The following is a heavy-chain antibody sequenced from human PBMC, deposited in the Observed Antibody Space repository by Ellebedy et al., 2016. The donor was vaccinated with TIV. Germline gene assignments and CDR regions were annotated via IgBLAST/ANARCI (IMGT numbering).Heavy chain of an antibody. CDR3: AKAVAGYNYYYGMDG. V-gene: IGHV3-23*01. CDR2: ISGSGGST. Sequence: GESLKISXAASGFTFSSYAMSWVRQAPGRGLEWVSAISGSGGSTYYADSVKGRFTISRDNSKNTLYLQMNSLRAEDTAVYYCAKAVAGYNYYYGMDGWGQGTTVTVSS. J-gene: IGHJ6*02. D-gene: IGHD6-19*01. CDR1: GFTFSSYA.